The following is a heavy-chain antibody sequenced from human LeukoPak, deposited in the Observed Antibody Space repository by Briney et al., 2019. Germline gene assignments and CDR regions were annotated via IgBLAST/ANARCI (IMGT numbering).Heavy chain of an antibody. CDR2: ISYDGSNK. V-gene: IGHV3-30*03. CDR3: ARVSTRGYSYGYIDY. Sequence: GRSLRLSCAASGFTFSSYGMHWVRQAPGKGLEWVAVISYDGSNKYYADSVKGRFTISRDNSKNTLYLQMNSLRAEDTAVYYCARVSTRGYSYGYIDYWGQGTLVTVSS. D-gene: IGHD5-18*01. J-gene: IGHJ4*02. CDR1: GFTFSSYG.